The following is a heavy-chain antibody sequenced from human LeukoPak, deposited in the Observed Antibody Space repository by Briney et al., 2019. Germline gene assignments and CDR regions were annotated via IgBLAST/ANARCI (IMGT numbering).Heavy chain of an antibody. Sequence: GTSLRLSCAASGFTLSSCGMHWVRQAPGKGLEWVAVITYDGIATYFDDSVKGRFTISRDTSKSMLYLQMNSLRPEDTAVYYCVKEQSSGNYRTADFWGQGTLVTVSS. J-gene: IGHJ4*02. V-gene: IGHV3-30*18. CDR3: VKEQSSGNYRTADF. CDR1: GFTLSSCG. D-gene: IGHD3-10*01. CDR2: ITYDGIAT.